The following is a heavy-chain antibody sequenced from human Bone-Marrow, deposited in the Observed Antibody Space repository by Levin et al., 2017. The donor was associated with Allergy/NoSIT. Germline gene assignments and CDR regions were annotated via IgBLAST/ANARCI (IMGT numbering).Heavy chain of an antibody. V-gene: IGHV3-30*18. Sequence: SGGSLRLSCAASGFTFSSYGMHWVRQAPGKGLEWVAVISYDGTVQYYVDSVKGRFTISRDSSKSTLYLQMNSLRAEDTAVYFCAKEPIAVSGRNAFNIWGRGTMVTVSS. D-gene: IGHD6-19*01. CDR3: AKEPIAVSGRNAFNI. CDR2: ISYDGTVQ. J-gene: IGHJ3*02. CDR1: GFTFSSYG.